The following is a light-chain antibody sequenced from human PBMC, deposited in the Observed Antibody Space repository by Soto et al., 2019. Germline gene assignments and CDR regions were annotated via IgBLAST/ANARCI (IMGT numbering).Light chain of an antibody. J-gene: IGKJ1*01. CDR1: QSVSSSY. CDR2: GAS. V-gene: IGKV3-20*01. CDR3: QQYGSSPPWT. Sequence: EIVLTQSPGTLSLSPGERATLSCRASQSVSSSYLAWYQQKPGQAPRLPIYGASSRATGIPDRFSGSGSGTDFTLTISRLEPEDFAVYYCQQYGSSPPWTFGLGTKVEIK.